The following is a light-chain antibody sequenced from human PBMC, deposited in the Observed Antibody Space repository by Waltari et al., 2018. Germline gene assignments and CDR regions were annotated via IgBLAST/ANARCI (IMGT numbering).Light chain of an antibody. CDR3: QSTDNSATYVV. V-gene: IGLV3-25*03. Sequence: SYDLTPTPSASVSPGQTASITCPGNVLPKEYSYWYQQNPGQAPLLVLYKDSGRPSEIPGRFSASSSGTTATLTISGVLPEDEADYYCQSTDNSATYVVFGGGTKLTVL. J-gene: IGLJ3*02. CDR1: VLPKEY. CDR2: KDS.